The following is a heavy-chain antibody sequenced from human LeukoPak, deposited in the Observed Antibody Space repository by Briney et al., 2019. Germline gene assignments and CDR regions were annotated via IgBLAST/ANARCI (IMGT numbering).Heavy chain of an antibody. J-gene: IGHJ4*02. V-gene: IGHV3-23*01. CDR3: AKVVGATPYYFDY. CDR1: GFTFSSCA. Sequence: GGSLRLSRAASGFTFSSCAMGWVRQAPGKGLEWVSGITGGVASTYYADSMKGRFTISRDNSKNTLYLQMNSLRAEDTATYYCAKVVGATPYYFDYWGQGTLVTVSS. CDR2: ITGGVAST. D-gene: IGHD1-26*01.